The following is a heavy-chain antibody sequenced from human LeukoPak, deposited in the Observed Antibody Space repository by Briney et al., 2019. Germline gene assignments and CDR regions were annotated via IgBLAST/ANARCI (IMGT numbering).Heavy chain of an antibody. CDR1: GFTFSSYA. D-gene: IGHD6-19*01. CDR3: SRGSGWLSVY. V-gene: IGHV3-23*01. CDR2: ISGSGGST. J-gene: IGHJ4*02. Sequence: PGGSLRLSCAASGFTFSSYAMSWVRQAPGKGLEWVSAISGSGGSTYYADSVKGRFTISRDNSKNTLYLQMNSLTTEVTAVYYCSRGSGWLSVYWGQGTLVTVSS.